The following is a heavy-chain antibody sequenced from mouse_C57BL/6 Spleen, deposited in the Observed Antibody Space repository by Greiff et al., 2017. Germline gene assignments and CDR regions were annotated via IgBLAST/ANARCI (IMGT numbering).Heavy chain of an antibody. V-gene: IGHV1-61*01. CDR1: GYTFTSYW. D-gene: IGHD3-2*02. CDR3: ATAQATSYFDY. J-gene: IGHJ2*01. Sequence: QVQLQQPGAELVRPGSSVKLSCKASGYTFTSYWMDWVKQRPGQGLEWIGNIYPSDSETHYNQKFKDKATLTVDKSSSPAYMQLSSLTSEDSAVYYCATAQATSYFDYWGQGTTLTVSS. CDR2: IYPSDSET.